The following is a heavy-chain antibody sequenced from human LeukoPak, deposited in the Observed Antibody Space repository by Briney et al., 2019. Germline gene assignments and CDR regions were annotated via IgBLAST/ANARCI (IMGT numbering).Heavy chain of an antibody. V-gene: IGHV1-2*02. CDR3: AREGYYGSGSQNWFDP. Sequence: GASVKVSCKASGYTFTGYYIHWVRQAPGQGLEWMGWINPNSGGTNYAQKFQGRVTMTRDTSISTAYMELSRLRSDDTAVYYCAREGYYGSGSQNWFDPWGQGTLVTVSS. CDR1: GYTFTGYY. J-gene: IGHJ5*02. D-gene: IGHD3-10*01. CDR2: INPNSGGT.